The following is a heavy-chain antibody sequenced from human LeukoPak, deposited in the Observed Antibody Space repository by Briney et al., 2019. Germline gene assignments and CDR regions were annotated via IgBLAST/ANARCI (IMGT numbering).Heavy chain of an antibody. D-gene: IGHD5-18*01. CDR2: IYYSGST. Sequence: PSETLSLTCTVSGGSISSYYWSWIRQPPGKRLEWIGYIYYSGSTNYNPSLKSRVTISVDTSKNQFSLKLSSVTAADTAVYYCAIGYSYGHICYHYMDVWGKGTTVTVSS. J-gene: IGHJ6*03. V-gene: IGHV4-59*01. CDR1: GGSISSYY. CDR3: AIGYSYGHICYHYMDV.